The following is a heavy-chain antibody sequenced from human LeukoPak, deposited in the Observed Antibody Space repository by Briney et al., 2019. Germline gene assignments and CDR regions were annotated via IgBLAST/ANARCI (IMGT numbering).Heavy chain of an antibody. J-gene: IGHJ3*02. CDR2: LNLSGST. CDR1: GGSFSGYY. V-gene: IGHV4-34*01. D-gene: IGHD2-15*01. CDR3: ARGPTAYCSGGSCYSTPAFDI. Sequence: SEALSLTCGVYGGSFSGYYWNWIRQSPGKGLECIGELNLSGSTNYNPSLKSRVAISVDKSKNQFSLKLSSVTAADTGVYYCARGPTAYCSGGSCYSTPAFDIWGQGTMVTVSS.